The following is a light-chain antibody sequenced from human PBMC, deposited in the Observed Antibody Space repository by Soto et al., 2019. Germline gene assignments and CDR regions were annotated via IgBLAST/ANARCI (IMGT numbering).Light chain of an antibody. Sequence: QSVLTQPPSASAAPGQKVTISCSGSSSNIGNNYVSWYQQLPGTAPNLLIYDNSQRPSGIPDRFSASKSGTSATLGITGRQSGDEADYYCGTWDSSLSAYVFATGTKVTVL. CDR1: SSNIGNNY. J-gene: IGLJ1*01. CDR3: GTWDSSLSAYV. CDR2: DNS. V-gene: IGLV1-51*01.